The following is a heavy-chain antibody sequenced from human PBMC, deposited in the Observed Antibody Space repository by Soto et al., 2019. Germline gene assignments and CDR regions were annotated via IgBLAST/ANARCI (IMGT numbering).Heavy chain of an antibody. Sequence: GGSLRLSCAASGFTFSRYGISWVRQAPEKGLEWVSGITGSGSGTYAESVKGRFTISRDNSKNTLYLQMNSLTAEDTAVYYCAKRRASFCDHDWSGFHYWCQATRVSVS. D-gene: IGHD2-21*01. CDR1: GFTFSRYG. CDR2: ITGSGSGT. J-gene: IGHJ4*02. CDR3: AKRRASFCDHDWSGFHY. V-gene: IGHV3-23*01.